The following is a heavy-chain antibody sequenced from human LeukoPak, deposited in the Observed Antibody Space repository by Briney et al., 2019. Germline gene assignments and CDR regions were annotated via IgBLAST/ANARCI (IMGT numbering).Heavy chain of an antibody. CDR2: IRYDGSKK. CDR1: GFTFSSYG. J-gene: IGHJ4*02. Sequence: GSLSLSCAASGFTFSSYGMQWVRPAPGKGVGWVAFIRYDGSKKYYADSVKGRFTISRDNSKNTLYLQMNSLRAEDTAVYYCAKDPIGGWMFDYWGQGTLVTVSS. V-gene: IGHV3-30*02. CDR3: AKDPIGGWMFDY. D-gene: IGHD6-19*01.